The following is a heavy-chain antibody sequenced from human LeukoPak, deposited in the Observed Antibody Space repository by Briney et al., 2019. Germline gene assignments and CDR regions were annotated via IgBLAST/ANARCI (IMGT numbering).Heavy chain of an antibody. D-gene: IGHD6-19*01. J-gene: IGHJ4*02. V-gene: IGHV3-21*04. CDR1: GFTVSSNY. CDR3: AGGGYSSGWYSSPDY. Sequence: GGSLRLSCAASGFTVSSNYMSWVRQAPGKGLEWVSSISSSSSYIYYADSVKGRFTISRDNAKNSLYLQMNSLRGEDTAVYYCAGGGYSSGWYSSPDYWGQGTLVTVSS. CDR2: ISSSSSYI.